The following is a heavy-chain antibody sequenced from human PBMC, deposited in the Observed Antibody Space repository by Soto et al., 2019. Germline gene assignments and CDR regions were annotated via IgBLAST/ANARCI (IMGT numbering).Heavy chain of an antibody. CDR3: AHYYNPTLTAPFDY. J-gene: IGHJ4*02. CDR2: VYWNNDS. Sequence: QITLKESGPALVKPTQTLTLTCTFSGFSLSTSGVGVGWVRQPPGKALEWLALVYWNNDSRYRPSLRNRLTITKDTSKNQVVLTMINMDPVDTATYDCAHYYNPTLTAPFDYWGQGTLVTVSS. D-gene: IGHD2-21*02. V-gene: IGHV2-5*01. CDR1: GFSLSTSGVG.